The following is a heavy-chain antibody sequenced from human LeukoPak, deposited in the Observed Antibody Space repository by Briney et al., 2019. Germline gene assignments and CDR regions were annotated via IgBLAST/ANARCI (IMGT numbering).Heavy chain of an antibody. CDR1: GFTFSSYG. V-gene: IGHV3-23*01. D-gene: IGHD3-22*01. CDR2: ISGSGGST. Sequence: PGGTLRLSCAASGFTFSSYGMSWVRQAPGKGLEWVSAISGSGGSTYYADSVKGRFTISRDNSKNTLYLQMNSLRAEDTAVYYCARGSYYYDTSGSYMFDHWGQGTLVTVSS. CDR3: ARGSYYYDTSGSYMFDH. J-gene: IGHJ4*02.